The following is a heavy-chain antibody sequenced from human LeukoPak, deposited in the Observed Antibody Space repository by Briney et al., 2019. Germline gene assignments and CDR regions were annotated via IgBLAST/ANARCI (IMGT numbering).Heavy chain of an antibody. CDR1: GFTFSSYN. V-gene: IGHV3-21*01. D-gene: IGHD1-1*01. Sequence: GGSLRLSCAASGFTFSSYNMNWVRRAPGKGLEWVSLISSSSNYIYYADSLKGRFTISRDNAKNSLYLQMNSLRAEDTAVYYCVSNYYFDYWGQGTLVTVSS. CDR3: VSNYYFDY. J-gene: IGHJ4*02. CDR2: ISSSSNYI.